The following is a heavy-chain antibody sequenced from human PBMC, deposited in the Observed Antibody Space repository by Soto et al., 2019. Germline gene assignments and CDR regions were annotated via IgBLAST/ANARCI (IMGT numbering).Heavy chain of an antibody. CDR3: ARRPWAADY. CDR2: ISSNGVGT. Sequence: LRLSCAASGFTLSGYAMDWVRQAPGKGLEYVSGISSNGVGTYYANSVQGRFTISRDNSKNTVYLQMDSLRAEDTAVYYCARRPWAADYWGQGTLVTVSS. D-gene: IGHD3-16*01. V-gene: IGHV3-64*01. J-gene: IGHJ4*02. CDR1: GFTLSGYA.